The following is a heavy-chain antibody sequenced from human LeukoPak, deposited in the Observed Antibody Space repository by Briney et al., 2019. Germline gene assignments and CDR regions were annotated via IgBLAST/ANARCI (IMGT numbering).Heavy chain of an antibody. CDR1: GRSFSGYY. D-gene: IGHD3-22*01. Sequence: SETLSLTCAVYGRSFSGYYWSWIRQPPGKGLEWIGEINHSGSTNYNPSLKSRVTISVDTSKNQFSLKLSSVTAADTAVYYCARAYDSSGYCFDYWGQGTLVTVSS. CDR3: ARAYDSSGYCFDY. J-gene: IGHJ4*02. V-gene: IGHV4-34*01. CDR2: INHSGST.